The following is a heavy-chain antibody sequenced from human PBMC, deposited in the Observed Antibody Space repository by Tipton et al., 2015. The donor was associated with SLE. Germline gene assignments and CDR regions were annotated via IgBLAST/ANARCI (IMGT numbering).Heavy chain of an antibody. J-gene: IGHJ6*03. Sequence: QSGPEVKKPGSSVKVSCKASGDTFSSSAINWVRQAPGQGLEWMGGIIPVFGTPNYAQNFQGRVTITADESTSTAYMEMSSLRSEDTAVYYCARGGGSGTYMTNGLLLYYYYMDVLGKESTLTVSS. CDR3: ARGGGSGTYMTNGLLLYYYYMDV. CDR2: IIPVFGTP. D-gene: IGHD3-10*01. V-gene: IGHV1-69*01. CDR1: GDTFSSSA.